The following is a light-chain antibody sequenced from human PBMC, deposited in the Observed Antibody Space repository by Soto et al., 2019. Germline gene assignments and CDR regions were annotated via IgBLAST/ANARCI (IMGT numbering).Light chain of an antibody. CDR3: QQSYHPPQT. V-gene: IGKV1-39*01. J-gene: IGKJ1*01. CDR2: GAS. CDR1: QTVSRS. Sequence: DIQMTQSPSSLSASVGDRVTITCRASQTVSRSLNWYQQISGRAPVLLIYGASSLQSGVPSRFSGSGSGTDFTLTISSLQPEDFATYYGQQSYHPPQTFGPGTKVEI.